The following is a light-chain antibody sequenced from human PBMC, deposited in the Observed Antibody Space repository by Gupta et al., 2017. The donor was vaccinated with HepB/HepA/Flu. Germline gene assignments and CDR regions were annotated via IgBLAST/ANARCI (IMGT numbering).Light chain of an antibody. Sequence: DIQMTQSPSTLSASVGDSVTVTCRASQIIGSWLAWYQPKPRKAPRLLISQTSTLASGVASRFSGSASGTKFTLTISRRQPDDFGTFYCQQDNDFPWTFGQGTKVEIK. V-gene: IGKV1-5*03. J-gene: IGKJ1*01. CDR3: QQDNDFPWT. CDR1: QIIGSW. CDR2: QTS.